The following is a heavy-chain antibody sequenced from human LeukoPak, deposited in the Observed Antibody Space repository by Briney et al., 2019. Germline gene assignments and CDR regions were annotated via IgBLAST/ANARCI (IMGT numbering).Heavy chain of an antibody. Sequence: GGSLRLSCAASGFALSGYSINWVRQAPGKGLEWVSFIDRSNSDIYYADSVKGRFTISRDDARDSVFLQLNRLRAEDTAVYYCTRDPGYSSSSISFWGQGTLVTVSS. CDR3: TRDPGYSSSSISF. D-gene: IGHD6-6*01. CDR1: GFALSGYS. J-gene: IGHJ4*02. V-gene: IGHV3-21*06. CDR2: IDRSNSDI.